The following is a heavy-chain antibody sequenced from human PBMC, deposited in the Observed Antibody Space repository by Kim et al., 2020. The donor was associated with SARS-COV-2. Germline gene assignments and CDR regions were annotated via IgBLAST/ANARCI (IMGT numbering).Heavy chain of an antibody. CDR1: GGSISSSNW. Sequence: SETLSLTCAVSGGSISSSNWWSWVRQPPGKGLEWIGEIYHSGSTNYNPSLKSRVTISVDKSKNQFSLKLSSVTAADTAVYYCARGPYYYGSGSSNEDWGQGTLVTVSS. D-gene: IGHD3-10*01. CDR3: ARGPYYYGSGSSNED. J-gene: IGHJ4*02. CDR2: IYHSGST. V-gene: IGHV4-4*02.